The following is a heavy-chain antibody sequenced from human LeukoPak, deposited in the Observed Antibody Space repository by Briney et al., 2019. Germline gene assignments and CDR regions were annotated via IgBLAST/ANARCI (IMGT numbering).Heavy chain of an antibody. CDR2: IYYSGST. V-gene: IGHV4-30-4*08. J-gene: IGHJ4*02. Sequence: SQTLSLTCAVSGGSISSGGYSWSWIRQPPGKGLEWIGYIYYSGSTYYNPSLKSRVTISVDTSKNQFSLKLSSVTAADTAVYYCARVEAMELFDYWGQGTLVTVSS. CDR3: ARVEAMELFDY. D-gene: IGHD1-7*01. CDR1: GGSISSGGYS.